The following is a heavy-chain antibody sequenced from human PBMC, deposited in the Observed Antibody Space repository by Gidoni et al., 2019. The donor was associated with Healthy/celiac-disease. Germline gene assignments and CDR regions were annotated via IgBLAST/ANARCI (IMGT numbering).Heavy chain of an antibody. J-gene: IGHJ3*02. Sequence: EVQLVESGGGVVQPGGSLRLSGAAPGFTFDDYPMHWVRQAPGKGLEWVSLISGDGGSTSYADSVKGRFTISRDHSKNSLYLQMNSLRTEDTALYYCAKRKEGVSAFDIWGQGTMVTVSS. V-gene: IGHV3-43*02. D-gene: IGHD6-13*01. CDR2: ISGDGGST. CDR1: GFTFDDYP. CDR3: AKRKEGVSAFDI.